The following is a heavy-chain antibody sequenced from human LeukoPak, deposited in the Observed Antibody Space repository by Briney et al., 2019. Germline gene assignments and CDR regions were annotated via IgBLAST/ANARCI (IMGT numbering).Heavy chain of an antibody. CDR2: INHSGST. J-gene: IGHJ5*02. Sequence: SETLSLTCAVYGGSFSGYYWSWIRQPPGKGLEWIGEINHSGSTNYNPSLKSRVTISLETSTKQFPLKLSSVTAADTTVYYYGRSSGSYNWFDPWGQGNLVTVSS. CDR1: GGSFSGYY. D-gene: IGHD6-19*01. V-gene: IGHV4-34*01. CDR3: GRSSGSYNWFDP.